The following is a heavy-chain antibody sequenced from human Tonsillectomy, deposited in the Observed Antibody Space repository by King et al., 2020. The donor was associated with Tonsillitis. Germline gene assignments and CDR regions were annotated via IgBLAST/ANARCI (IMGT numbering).Heavy chain of an antibody. Sequence: QLQESGPGLVKPSETLSLTCTAPGDSFSSSSLFWGWIRQTPGKGLEWIGIIHYSGNTFYNPSLKSRVTISLDTSKSQFSLRLSSVTAADTAVYYCARYTQRIADYTGWYSGYWGQGTLVTVSS. V-gene: IGHV4-39*01. CDR1: GDSFSSSSLF. J-gene: IGHJ4*02. CDR2: IHYSGNT. CDR3: ARYTQRIADYTGWYSGY. D-gene: IGHD6-19*01.